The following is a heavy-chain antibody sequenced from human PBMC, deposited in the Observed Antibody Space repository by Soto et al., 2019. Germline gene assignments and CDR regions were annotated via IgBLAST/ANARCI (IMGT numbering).Heavy chain of an antibody. CDR1: GYTFTSYY. J-gene: IGHJ3*02. D-gene: IGHD3-22*01. Sequence: ASLKVSCKASGYTFTSYYMHWVRQAPGQGLEWMGIINPSGGSTSYAQKFQGRVTMTRDTSTSTVYMELSSLRSEDTAVYYCARGYYDGSGYPDAFDIWGQGTMVTVSS. CDR3: ARGYYDGSGYPDAFDI. V-gene: IGHV1-46*01. CDR2: INPSGGST.